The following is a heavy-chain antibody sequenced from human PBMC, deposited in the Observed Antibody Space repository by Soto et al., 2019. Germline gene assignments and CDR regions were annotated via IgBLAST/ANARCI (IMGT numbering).Heavy chain of an antibody. D-gene: IGHD2-15*01. J-gene: IGHJ4*02. V-gene: IGHV4-34*01. CDR3: ASPSDCSGGSCYFDY. CDR2: INHSGST. Sequence: QVQLQQWGAGLLKPSETLSLTCAVYGGSFSGYYWSWIRQPPGKGLEWIGEINHSGSTNYNPSLKSRVTISVATSKNQFSLKLSSVTAADTAVYYCASPSDCSGGSCYFDYWGQGTLVTVSS. CDR1: GGSFSGYY.